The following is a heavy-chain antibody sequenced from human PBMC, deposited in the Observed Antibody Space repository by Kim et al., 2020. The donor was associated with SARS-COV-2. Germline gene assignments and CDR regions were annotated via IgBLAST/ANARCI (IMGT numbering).Heavy chain of an antibody. CDR3: ARVAWGNGIDFDY. V-gene: IGHV1-3*01. D-gene: IGHD3-16*01. CDR1: GYTFTSYA. Sequence: ASVKVSCKASGYTFTSYAMHWVRQAPGQRLEWMGWINAGNGNTKYSQKFQGRVTITRDTSASTAYMELSSLRSEDTAVYYCARVAWGNGIDFDYWGQGTLVTVSS. CDR2: INAGNGNT. J-gene: IGHJ4*02.